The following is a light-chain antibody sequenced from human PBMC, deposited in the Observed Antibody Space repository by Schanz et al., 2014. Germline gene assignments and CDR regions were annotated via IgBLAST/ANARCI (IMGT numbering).Light chain of an antibody. V-gene: IGLV2-11*01. CDR3: AAWDDSLNGRWV. Sequence: QSALTQPPSASGSPGQSVTISCTGTSSDVGGYNYVSWYKQLPGKAPKLMISDVTKRPSGVPDRFSGSKSGTSASLAISGLQSEDEADYYCAAWDDSLNGRWVFGGGTKLTVL. CDR1: SSDVGGYNY. CDR2: DVT. J-gene: IGLJ3*02.